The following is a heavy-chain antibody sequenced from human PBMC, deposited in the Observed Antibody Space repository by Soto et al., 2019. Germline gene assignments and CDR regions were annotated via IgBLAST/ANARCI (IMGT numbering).Heavy chain of an antibody. Sequence: EVQLLESGGDLVQPGGSLRLSCAASGFTFSTSAMSWVRQAPGKGLEWVSTINTSGGSTYYADSLKGRFTISRDNSKNTLYLQMNSLRPEDTAVYYCAKFYGGKSAHTYTIDPWGQGTLVTVSS. CDR1: GFTFSTSA. D-gene: IGHD2-15*01. J-gene: IGHJ5*02. CDR3: AKFYGGKSAHTYTIDP. CDR2: INTSGGST. V-gene: IGHV3-23*01.